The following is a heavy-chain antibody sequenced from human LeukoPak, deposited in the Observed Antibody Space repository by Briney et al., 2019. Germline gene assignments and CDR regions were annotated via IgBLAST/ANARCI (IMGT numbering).Heavy chain of an antibody. V-gene: IGHV4-4*07. CDR3: ARVGAVTTRGWNYFDY. CDR1: GGSISSYY. Sequence: SETLSLTCTVSGGSISSYYWSWIRQPAGKGLEWIGHIYNSGSTNYNPSLKGRVTMSVATSKNQFSLHLSSVTAADTAVYYCARVGAVTTRGWNYFDYWGQGTLVTVSS. CDR2: IYNSGST. D-gene: IGHD4-17*01. J-gene: IGHJ4*02.